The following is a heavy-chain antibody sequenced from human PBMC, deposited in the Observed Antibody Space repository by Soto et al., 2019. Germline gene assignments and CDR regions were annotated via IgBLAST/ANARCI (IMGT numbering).Heavy chain of an antibody. CDR2: IYPGDSDT. J-gene: IGHJ6*02. Sequence: PGESLKISCKGSGYSFTTYWIAWVRQMPGKGLEWMGIIYPGDSDTKYSPSFQGQVTISADKSINTAYLQWSNLKASDSATYYCARSGSGTYEPSQYYFYGMDVWGQGARVTFSS. CDR1: GYSFTTYW. V-gene: IGHV5-51*01. CDR3: ARSGSGTYEPSQYYFYGMDV. D-gene: IGHD3-10*01.